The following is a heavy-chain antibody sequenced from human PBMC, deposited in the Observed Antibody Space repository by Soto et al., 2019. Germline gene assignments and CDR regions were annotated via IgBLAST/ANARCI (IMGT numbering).Heavy chain of an antibody. Sequence: ASVKVSCKASGYTFTGYYMHWVRQAPGQGLEWMGWINPNSGGTNYAQKFQGRVTMTRDTSISTAYMELSRLRSDDTAVYYCARVPPCSGGSCDSQDHNWFDPWGQGTRVTVSS. D-gene: IGHD2-15*01. CDR2: INPNSGGT. V-gene: IGHV1-2*02. CDR1: GYTFTGYY. CDR3: ARVPPCSGGSCDSQDHNWFDP. J-gene: IGHJ5*02.